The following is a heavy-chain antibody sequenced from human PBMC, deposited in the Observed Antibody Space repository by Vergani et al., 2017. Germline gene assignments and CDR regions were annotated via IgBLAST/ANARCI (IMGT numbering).Heavy chain of an antibody. CDR2: ISSRSTYT. D-gene: IGHD1-1*01. J-gene: IGHJ1*01. CDR3: ATKSCGTPGCQIGYFRE. CDR1: GFTFSSYS. V-gene: IGHV3-21*01. Sequence: EVQLVESGGGLVKPGGSLRLSCAASGFTFSSYSMNWVRQAPGKGLEWVSSISSRSTYTYYADSVKGRFTISRDNAKSSLYLQMNSLRTEDTAVYYCATKSCGTPGCQIGYFREWGQGTLVTVSS.